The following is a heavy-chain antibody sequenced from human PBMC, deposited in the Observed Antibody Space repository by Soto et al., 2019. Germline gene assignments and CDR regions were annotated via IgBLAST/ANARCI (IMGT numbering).Heavy chain of an antibody. CDR2: IIPILGIA. Sequence: QVQLVQSGAEGKKPGSSVKVSCKASGGTFSSYTISWVRQAPGQGLEWMGRIIPILGIATYAQKFQGRVTITADKATSTDHMEPSSMRSEETAVDYGASTGGYCSGGRCGWFDPWGKGTLVTVSS. V-gene: IGHV1-69*02. J-gene: IGHJ5*02. CDR1: GGTFSSYT. CDR3: ASTGGYCSGGRCGWFDP. D-gene: IGHD2-15*01.